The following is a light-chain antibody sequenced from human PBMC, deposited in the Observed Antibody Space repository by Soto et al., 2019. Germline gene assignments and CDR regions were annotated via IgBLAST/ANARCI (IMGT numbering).Light chain of an antibody. CDR1: QSVSSSY. CDR3: QQYGSSGT. V-gene: IGKV3-20*01. Sequence: IVLTQSPGTLSLSPRERATLSCRASQSVSSSYLAWYQQKPGQAPRLLIYGASSRATGIPDRLSGSGSGTDFTLTISRLEPEDFAVYYCQQYGSSGTFGQGTKVDIK. J-gene: IGKJ1*01. CDR2: GAS.